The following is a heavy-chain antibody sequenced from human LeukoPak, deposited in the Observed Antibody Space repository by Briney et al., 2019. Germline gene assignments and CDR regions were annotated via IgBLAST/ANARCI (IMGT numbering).Heavy chain of an antibody. D-gene: IGHD4-17*01. V-gene: IGHV3-23*01. CDR2: ISSSSINT. CDR1: GFTFSSYA. J-gene: IGHJ5*02. Sequence: GGSLRLSCAASGFTFSSYAMTWVRQAPGRGLECVSLISSSSINTYYADSVKGRFTISRNNSKNTLYLQMNRLRAEDTAVYYCATRGDDYGVYNWFDPWGQGTLVTVSS. CDR3: ATRGDDYGVYNWFDP.